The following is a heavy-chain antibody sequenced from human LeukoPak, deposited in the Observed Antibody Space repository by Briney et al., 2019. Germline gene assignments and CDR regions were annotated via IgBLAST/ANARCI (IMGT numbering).Heavy chain of an antibody. CDR2: SYYSGST. Sequence: SETLSLTCTVSGGSISSSSYYWGWIRQPPGKGLEWIGSSYYSGSTYYNPSLKSRVTISVDTSKNQFSLKLSSVTAADTAVYYCARHGPYYYYYMDVWGEGTTVTVSS. J-gene: IGHJ6*03. V-gene: IGHV4-39*01. CDR3: ARHGPYYYYYMDV. CDR1: GGSISSSSYY.